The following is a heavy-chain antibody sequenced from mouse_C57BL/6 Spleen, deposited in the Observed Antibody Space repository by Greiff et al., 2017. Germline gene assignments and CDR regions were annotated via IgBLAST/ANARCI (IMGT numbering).Heavy chain of an antibody. J-gene: IGHJ1*03. Sequence: QVHVKQSGAELVKPGASVKISCKASGYAFSSYWMNWVKQRPGKGLEWIGQIYPGDGDTNYNGKFKGKATLTADKSSSTAYMQLSSLTSEDSAVYFCARGYYSKGYCDVWGTGTTVTVSS. D-gene: IGHD2-5*01. CDR3: ARGYYSKGYCDV. V-gene: IGHV1-80*01. CDR2: IYPGDGDT. CDR1: GYAFSSYW.